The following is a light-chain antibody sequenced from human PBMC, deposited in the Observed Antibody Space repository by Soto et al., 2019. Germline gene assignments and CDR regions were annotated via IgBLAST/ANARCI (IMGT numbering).Light chain of an antibody. V-gene: IGLV1-44*01. CDR3: AAWDDSLNGQV. CDR2: STN. CDR1: SSNIGSNT. Sequence: QSVLTQPPSASGTPGQRVTISCSGSSSNIGSNTVNLYQQLPGRAPKLLIYSTNQRPSGVPDRFSGSKSGTSASLAISGLQSEDEADYYCAAWDDSLNGQVFGTGTKVTVL. J-gene: IGLJ1*01.